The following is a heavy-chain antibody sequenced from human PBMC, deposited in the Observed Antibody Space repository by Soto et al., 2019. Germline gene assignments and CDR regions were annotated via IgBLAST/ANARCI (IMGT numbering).Heavy chain of an antibody. J-gene: IGHJ4*02. CDR3: ARGLGLYYFDY. Sequence: ASVKVSCKASGYTFTSSAMHWLRQAPGQRLEWMGWINAGNGNTKYSQKFQGRVTITRDTSASTAYMELSSLRSEDTAVYYCARGLGLYYFDYWGQGTLVTVSS. CDR1: GYTFTSSA. V-gene: IGHV1-3*01. CDR2: INAGNGNT. D-gene: IGHD1-26*01.